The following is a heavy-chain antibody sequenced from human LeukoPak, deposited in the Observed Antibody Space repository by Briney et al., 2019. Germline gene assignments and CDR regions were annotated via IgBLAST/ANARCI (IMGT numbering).Heavy chain of an antibody. D-gene: IGHD5-12*01. CDR1: GFTFDDYA. CDR2: MSWNSGSI. Sequence: GMSLRLSCAASGFTFDDYAMHWVRQAPGKGLEGVSGMSWNSGSIGYADSVKGRFTISRDNAKNSLYLQMNSQRGEDRALYFFAKDLRSGYDQGPYYYYGMDVWGQGTTVNGSS. CDR3: AKDLRSGYDQGPYYYYGMDV. J-gene: IGHJ6*02. V-gene: IGHV3-9*01.